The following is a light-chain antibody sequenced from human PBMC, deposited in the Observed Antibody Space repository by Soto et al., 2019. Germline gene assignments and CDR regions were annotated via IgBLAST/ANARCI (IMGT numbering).Light chain of an antibody. CDR2: DAS. J-gene: IGKJ1*01. V-gene: IGKV1-5*01. Sequence: DIQMTQSPSTLSASVGDRVTITCRASQSISSWLAWCQQKPGKAPKLLIYDASSLESGVPSRFSGSGSGTEFTLTISSLQPDDFATYYCQQYNSYSLWTFGQGTKVDIK. CDR3: QQYNSYSLWT. CDR1: QSISSW.